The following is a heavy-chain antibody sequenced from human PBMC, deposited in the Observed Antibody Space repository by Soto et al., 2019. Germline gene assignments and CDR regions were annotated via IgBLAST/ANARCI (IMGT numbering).Heavy chain of an antibody. CDR1: GYTFTSYG. V-gene: IGHV1-18*01. Sequence: QVQLVQSGAEVKKPGASVKVSCKASGYTFTSYGISWVRQAPGQGLEWMGWISAYNGNTNYAQKLQGRVTMTTDTSXXKXYTXLRSLRSDDTAVYYCARGRYYYDSSGYYYIDAFDIWGQGTMVTVSS. J-gene: IGHJ3*02. CDR2: ISAYNGNT. D-gene: IGHD3-22*01. CDR3: ARGRYYYDSSGYYYIDAFDI.